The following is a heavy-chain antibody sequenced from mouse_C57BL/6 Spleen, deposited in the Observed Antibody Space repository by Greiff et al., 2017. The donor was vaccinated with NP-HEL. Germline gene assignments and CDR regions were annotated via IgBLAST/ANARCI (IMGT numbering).Heavy chain of an antibody. D-gene: IGHD1-1*01. V-gene: IGHV1-64*01. CDR1: GYTFTSYW. CDR3: ARGDYYGSGPWYVDV. CDR2: IHPNSGST. J-gene: IGHJ1*03. Sequence: QVQLQQPGAELVKPGASVKLSCKASGYTFTSYWMHWVKQRPGQGLEWIGMIHPNSGSTNYNEKFKSKATLTVDKSSSTAYMQLNSLTSEDSAVYDCARGDYYGSGPWYVDVWGTGATVTVAS.